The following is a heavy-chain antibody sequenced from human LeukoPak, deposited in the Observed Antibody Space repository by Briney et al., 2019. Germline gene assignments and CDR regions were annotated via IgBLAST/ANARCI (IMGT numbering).Heavy chain of an antibody. CDR1: GASISSYY. D-gene: IGHD2-2*01. CDR3: ARLSADSSSSRGLDY. Sequence: SETLSLTCTVSGASISSYYWTWIRQPAGKGLEWIGRIYTSGSTNYNSSLKSRVAMSVDTSKNQFSLKLSSVTAADTAVYYCARLSADSSSSRGLDYWGQGTLVTVSS. V-gene: IGHV4-4*07. J-gene: IGHJ4*02. CDR2: IYTSGST.